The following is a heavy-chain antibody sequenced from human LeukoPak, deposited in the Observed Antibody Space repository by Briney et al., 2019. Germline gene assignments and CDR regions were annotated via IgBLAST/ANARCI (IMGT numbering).Heavy chain of an antibody. V-gene: IGHV1-2*02. D-gene: IGHD6-13*01. CDR2: INPNSGGT. J-gene: IGHJ6*03. CDR3: ARTGYSSSWRYYYYYYMDV. CDR1: GYAFTGYY. Sequence: GASVKVSCKASGYAFTGYYMHWVRQAPGQGLEWMGWINPNSGGTNYAQKFQGRVTMTRDTSISTAYMDLRSLRSDDTALYYCARTGYSSSWRYYYYYYMDVWGKGTTVTVSS.